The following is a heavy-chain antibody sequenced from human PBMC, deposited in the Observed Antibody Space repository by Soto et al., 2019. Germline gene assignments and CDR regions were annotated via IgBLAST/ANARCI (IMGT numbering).Heavy chain of an antibody. Sequence: QVQLVQSGAEVKTPGSSVKVSCTASGGHFSSYAISWLRQAPGQGLEWRGGIIPISGTANYAQKFQGRVTITADESTSTAYMELSSLRTEDTAVYYCARSQGSSTSLEVYYYYYYGMDVWGQGTTVTVSS. J-gene: IGHJ6*02. D-gene: IGHD2-2*01. V-gene: IGHV1-69*01. CDR3: ARSQGSSTSLEVYYYYYYGMDV. CDR2: IIPISGTA. CDR1: GGHFSSYA.